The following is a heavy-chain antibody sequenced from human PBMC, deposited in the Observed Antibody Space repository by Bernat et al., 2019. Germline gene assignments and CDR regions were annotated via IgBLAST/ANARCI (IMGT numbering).Heavy chain of an antibody. CDR3: ARIRDYILDY. D-gene: IGHD4-11*01. V-gene: IGHV2-70*04. CDR1: GFSLSTSGMR. CDR2: IDWDDDK. Sequence: KESGPALVKPTQTLTLTCTFSGFSLSTSGMRVSWIRQPPGKALEWLARIDWDDDKFYSTSLKTRLTISKDTSKNQVVLTMTNMDPVDTATYYCARIRDYILDYWGQGTLVTVSS. J-gene: IGHJ4*02.